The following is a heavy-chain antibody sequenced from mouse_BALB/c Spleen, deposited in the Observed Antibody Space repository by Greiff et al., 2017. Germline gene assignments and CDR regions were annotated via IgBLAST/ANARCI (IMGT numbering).Heavy chain of an antibody. CDR2: IRLKSDNYAT. V-gene: IGHV6-6*02. Sequence: EVKVEESGGGLVQPGGSMKLSCVASGFTFSSYWMSWVRQSPEKGLEWVAEIRLKSDNYATHYAESVKGKFTISRDDSKSRLYLQMNSLRAEDTGIYYCTGQLGLSHAMDYWGRGTSVTVSS. D-gene: IGHD3-2*01. CDR1: GFTFSSYW. J-gene: IGHJ4*01. CDR3: TGQLGLSHAMDY.